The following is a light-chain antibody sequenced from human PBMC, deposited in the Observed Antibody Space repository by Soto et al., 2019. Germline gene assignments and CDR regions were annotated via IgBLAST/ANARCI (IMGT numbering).Light chain of an antibody. J-gene: IGKJ4*01. Sequence: EIVLTQSPATLSLSPGNRATLSCRASQSVSGYLAWYQQKPGQAPRLLIYDASNRATGIPAKFSGSGSGTDFTLTITSLEHEDFADYYCQQRSNWPSTFGGGNKVEI. CDR3: QQRSNWPST. CDR2: DAS. CDR1: QSVSGY. V-gene: IGKV3-11*01.